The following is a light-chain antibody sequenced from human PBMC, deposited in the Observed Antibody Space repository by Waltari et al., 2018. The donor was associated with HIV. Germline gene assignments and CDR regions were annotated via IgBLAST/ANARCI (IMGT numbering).Light chain of an antibody. CDR3: CSYADKYTWV. CDR1: TRDVGDYNY. V-gene: IGLV2-11*01. J-gene: IGLJ3*02. CDR2: DVN. Sequence: QSALTQPRPVSGSPGQSVTISCTGTTRDVGDYNYVSWYQQHPGKAPKLMIFDVNKRPSGVPDRFSGSKSGNTASLTISGLQAEDEADYYCCSYADKYTWVFGGGTKLTVL.